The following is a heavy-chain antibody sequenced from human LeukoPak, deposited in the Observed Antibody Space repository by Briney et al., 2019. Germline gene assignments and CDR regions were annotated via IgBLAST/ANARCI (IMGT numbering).Heavy chain of an antibody. Sequence: SVKVSCKASGGTFSSYAISWVRQAPGQGLEWMGGIIPIFGTANYAQKFQGRVTMTTDTSTSTAYMELRSLRSDDTAVYYCTLGDYSNDGFDPWGQGTLVTVSS. CDR3: TLGDYSNDGFDP. D-gene: IGHD4-17*01. CDR2: IIPIFGTA. V-gene: IGHV1-69*05. CDR1: GGTFSSYA. J-gene: IGHJ5*02.